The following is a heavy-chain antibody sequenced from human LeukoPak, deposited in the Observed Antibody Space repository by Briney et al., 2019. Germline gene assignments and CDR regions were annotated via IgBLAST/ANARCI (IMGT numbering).Heavy chain of an antibody. D-gene: IGHD6-19*01. CDR1: GFTFSSYW. J-gene: IGHJ6*03. Sequence: GGSLRLSCAASGFTFSSYWMSWVRQAPGKGLEWVANIKQYGSEKYYVDSVKGRFTISRDNAKNSLYLQMNSLRAEDTAVYYCARALTRRWLVHYYYYMDVWGKGTTVTISS. CDR2: IKQYGSEK. CDR3: ARALTRRWLVHYYYYMDV. V-gene: IGHV3-7*01.